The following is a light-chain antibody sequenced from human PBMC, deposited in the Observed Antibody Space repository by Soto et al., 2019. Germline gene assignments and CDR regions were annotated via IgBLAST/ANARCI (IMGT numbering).Light chain of an antibody. V-gene: IGLV2-14*01. Sequence: QSALTQPASVSGSPGQSITISCTGSSSDVGGYSYVSWYQQHPGKAPKLMIYEVNYRPSGVSNRFSGSKSGNTASLTISGLQAEDEADYYCSAYTSSDTGVFGTGTKVTVL. CDR1: SSDVGGYSY. CDR3: SAYTSSDTGV. J-gene: IGLJ1*01. CDR2: EVN.